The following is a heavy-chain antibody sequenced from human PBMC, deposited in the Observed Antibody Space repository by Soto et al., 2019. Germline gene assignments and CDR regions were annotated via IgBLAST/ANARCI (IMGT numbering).Heavy chain of an antibody. CDR1: GGSFSNFG. CDR2: IVPVFGRP. J-gene: IGHJ4*01. D-gene: IGHD5-12*01. Sequence: SVKVSCKASGGSFSNFGISWVRQAPGQGLEWMGGIVPVFGRPNYAQRFRGRLTITADDSTSTGYMELISLRSDDTAVYYCAREGSGYNVWGQGTQVTVSS. CDR3: AREGSGYNV. V-gene: IGHV1-69*13.